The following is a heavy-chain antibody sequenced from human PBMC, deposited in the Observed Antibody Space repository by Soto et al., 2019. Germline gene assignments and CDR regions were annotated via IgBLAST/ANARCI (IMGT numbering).Heavy chain of an antibody. D-gene: IGHD2-8*01. Sequence: EVQLVESGGDLVQPGRSLRLSCAASGFNFADFVMHWVRQAPGKGLEYVSGIWTDSSRSVYAGSVKGRFIISRDNAKNALYLQMNSLRTDDTAFYYCVKDLTNGSVDHWGQGTLVTVSS. V-gene: IGHV3-9*01. CDR3: VKDLTNGSVDH. J-gene: IGHJ4*02. CDR1: GFNFADFV. CDR2: IWTDSSRS.